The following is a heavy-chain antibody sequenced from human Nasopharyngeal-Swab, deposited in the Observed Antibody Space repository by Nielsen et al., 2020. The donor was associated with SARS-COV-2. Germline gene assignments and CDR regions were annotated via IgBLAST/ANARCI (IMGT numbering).Heavy chain of an antibody. D-gene: IGHD3-22*01. Sequence: SETLSLTCTVSGASISNHYWNWIRLPPGKGPEWIAFIYNTGRTFYNPSLQSRVTISSDTSKNQFSLKLTSVTAADMGVYFCAGGSGYRFDFWGQGALVTVSS. J-gene: IGHJ4*02. CDR1: GASISNHY. CDR3: AGGSGYRFDF. CDR2: IYNTGRT. V-gene: IGHV4-4*09.